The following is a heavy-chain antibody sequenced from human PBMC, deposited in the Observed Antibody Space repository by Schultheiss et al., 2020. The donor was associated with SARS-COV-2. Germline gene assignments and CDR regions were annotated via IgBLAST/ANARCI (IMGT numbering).Heavy chain of an antibody. Sequence: ASVKVSCKASGYTFTSYGISWVRQAPGQGLEWMGWISAYNGNTNYAQKLQGRVTMTTDTSTSTAYMELRSLRSDDTAVYYCASVPYGDYLRFDFDYWGQGTLVTVSS. D-gene: IGHD4-17*01. V-gene: IGHV1-18*04. CDR2: ISAYNGNT. CDR3: ASVPYGDYLRFDFDY. CDR1: GYTFTSYG. J-gene: IGHJ4*02.